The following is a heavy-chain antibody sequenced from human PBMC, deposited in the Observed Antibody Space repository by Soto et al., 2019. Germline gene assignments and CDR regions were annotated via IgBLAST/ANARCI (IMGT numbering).Heavy chain of an antibody. V-gene: IGHV3-7*01. CDR3: AIGHWLGK. D-gene: IGHD6-19*01. J-gene: IGHJ4*02. CDR1: GFTFSDYL. CDR2: IKQDGNEK. Sequence: EVQLVDSGGALVQPGESLRLSCAASGFTFSDYLMTWVRQAPGKGLEWVATIKQDGNEKYYVDSVKGRLTTSRDNAKNSLYLQLNDLRAEDTAVYYCAIGHWLGKWGQGTLVTVSS.